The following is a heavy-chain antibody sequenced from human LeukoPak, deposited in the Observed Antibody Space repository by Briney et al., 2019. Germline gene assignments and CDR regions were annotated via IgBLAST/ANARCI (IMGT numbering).Heavy chain of an antibody. CDR3: ARVVQKNMVATDY. Sequence: GGSVKVSCKASGYTFTGYYMHWVRQAPGQGLEWMGWINPNSGGTNYAQKFQGRVTMTRDTSISTAYMELSRLRSDDTAVYYCARVVQKNMVATDYWGQGTLVTVSS. J-gene: IGHJ4*02. D-gene: IGHD5-12*01. CDR2: INPNSGGT. CDR1: GYTFTGYY. V-gene: IGHV1-2*02.